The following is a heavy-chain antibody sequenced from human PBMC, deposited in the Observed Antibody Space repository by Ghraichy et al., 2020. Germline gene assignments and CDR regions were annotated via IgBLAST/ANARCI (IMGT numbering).Heavy chain of an antibody. Sequence: SETLSLTCTVSGGSISSSSYYWGWIRQPPGKGLEWIGSIYYSGSTYYNPSLKSRVTLSVDTSKNQFSLKLSSVTAADTAVYYCVKAGIAAAGTVIYYYYGMDVWGQGTTVTVSS. J-gene: IGHJ6*02. D-gene: IGHD6-13*01. CDR2: IYYSGST. CDR1: GGSISSSSYY. CDR3: VKAGIAAAGTVIYYYYGMDV. V-gene: IGHV4-39*01.